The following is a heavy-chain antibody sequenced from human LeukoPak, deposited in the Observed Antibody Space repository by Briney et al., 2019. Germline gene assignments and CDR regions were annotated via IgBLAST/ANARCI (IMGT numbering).Heavy chain of an antibody. CDR1: GGSISYYY. D-gene: IGHD3-3*01. Sequence: PSETLSLTCTVSGGSISYYYWSWIRQPPGKGLEWIGYIYYSGSTNYNPSLKSRVTISVDTSKNQLSLKLNSVTAADTAVYYCARSLADFWSGYLDYWGQGTLVTVSS. CDR2: IYYSGST. J-gene: IGHJ4*02. V-gene: IGHV4-59*01. CDR3: ARSLADFWSGYLDY.